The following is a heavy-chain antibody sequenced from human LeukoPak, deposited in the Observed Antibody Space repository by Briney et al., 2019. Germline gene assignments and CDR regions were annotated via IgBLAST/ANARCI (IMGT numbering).Heavy chain of an antibody. D-gene: IGHD3-16*01. CDR1: GFIFSSYE. CDR3: ARGGFGMAHGLDYYYYYMDV. J-gene: IGHJ6*03. Sequence: GGSLRLSCAASGFIFSSYEMMWVRQAPGKGREWVSYISSSGSTIYYADSVKDRFTISRDNAKNALYLQMNSLRAEDTAVYYCARGGFGMAHGLDYYYYYMDVWGKGTTDTVSS. V-gene: IGHV3-48*03. CDR2: ISSSGSTI.